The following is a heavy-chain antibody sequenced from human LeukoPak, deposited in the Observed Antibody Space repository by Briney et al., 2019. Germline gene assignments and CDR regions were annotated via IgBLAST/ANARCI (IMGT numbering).Heavy chain of an antibody. CDR3: ARVPSSYGLWFGELRGSNWFDP. D-gene: IGHD3-10*01. CDR2: MNPNSGNT. V-gene: IGHV1-8*01. CDR1: GYTFTSYD. Sequence: GASVKVSCKASGYTFTSYDINWVRQATGQGLEWMGWMNPNSGNTGYAQKFQGRVTMTRNTSISTAYMELSSLRSEDTAVYYCARVPSSYGLWFGELRGSNWFDPWGQGTLVTVSS. J-gene: IGHJ5*02.